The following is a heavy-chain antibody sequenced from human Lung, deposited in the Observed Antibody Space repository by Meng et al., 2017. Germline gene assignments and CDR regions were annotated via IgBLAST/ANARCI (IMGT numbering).Heavy chain of an antibody. Sequence: QVPLQQGGAGLLNPAETPSLTCVVSGGSFSDYYWSWIRQPPGKGLEWIGEINHSGSTNYNPSLESRATISVDTSQNNLSLKLSSVTAADSAVYYCARGPTTMAHDFDYWGQGTLVTVSS. CDR3: ARGPTTMAHDFDY. CDR1: GGSFSDYY. D-gene: IGHD4-11*01. CDR2: INHSGST. J-gene: IGHJ4*02. V-gene: IGHV4-34*01.